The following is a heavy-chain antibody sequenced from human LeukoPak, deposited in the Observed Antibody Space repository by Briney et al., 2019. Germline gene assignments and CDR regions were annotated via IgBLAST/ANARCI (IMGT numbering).Heavy chain of an antibody. CDR3: ARGRSYYDFWSGYYTLGLYFDY. CDR1: GFTFDDYA. Sequence: GGSLRLSCAASGFTFDDYAMHWVRQAPGKGLEWVSLISWDGGSTYYADSVKGRFTISRDNSKNSLYLQMNSLRAEGTALYYCARGRSYYDFWSGYYTLGLYFDYWGQGTLVTVSS. CDR2: ISWDGGST. J-gene: IGHJ4*02. V-gene: IGHV3-43D*03. D-gene: IGHD3-3*01.